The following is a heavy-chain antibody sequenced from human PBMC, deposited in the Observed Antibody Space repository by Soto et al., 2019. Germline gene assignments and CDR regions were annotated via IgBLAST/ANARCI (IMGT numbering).Heavy chain of an antibody. Sequence: SETLSLTCTVSGGSISSYYWSWIRQPPGEGLEWIGYIYYSGSTNYNPSLKSRVTISVDTSKNQFSLKLSSVTAADTAVYYCARQDYGDSNNWFDPWGQGTLVTVSS. V-gene: IGHV4-59*08. J-gene: IGHJ5*02. CDR2: IYYSGST. D-gene: IGHD4-17*01. CDR1: GGSISSYY. CDR3: ARQDYGDSNNWFDP.